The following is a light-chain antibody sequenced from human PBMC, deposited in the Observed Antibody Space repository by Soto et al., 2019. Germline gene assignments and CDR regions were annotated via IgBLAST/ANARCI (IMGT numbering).Light chain of an antibody. V-gene: IGKV3-20*01. J-gene: IGKJ4*01. CDR1: QSVSTNY. CDR2: GAS. Sequence: EIVLTQSPGTLSLSPGERATLSCRASQSVSTNYLAWYQQKPGQAPRLLIYGASSMATGIPDRFSGSGSGADFTLTISRLEPGDFAVYFCQQYGSVPLTFGGGTKVEIK. CDR3: QQYGSVPLT.